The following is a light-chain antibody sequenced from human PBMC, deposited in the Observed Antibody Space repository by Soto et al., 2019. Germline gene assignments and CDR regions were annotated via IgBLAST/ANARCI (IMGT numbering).Light chain of an antibody. J-gene: IGLJ1*01. CDR3: NSYTSSSTYV. CDR1: SSDVGGFEY. CDR2: DVT. V-gene: IGLV2-14*01. Sequence: QSVLSQPASVSGSPGQSITISCTWTSSDVGGFEYVSWYQHQPGKAPKLIIYDVTKRPSGVSNRFSGSKSGNTASLTISGLQAEDEADYYCNSYTSSSTYVFGTGTKVTVL.